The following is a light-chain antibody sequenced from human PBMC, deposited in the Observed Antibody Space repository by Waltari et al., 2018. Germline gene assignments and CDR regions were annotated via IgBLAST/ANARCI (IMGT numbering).Light chain of an antibody. V-gene: IGKV3-20*01. J-gene: IGKJ1*01. Sequence: EIVLTQSPGTLSLSPGERATLSCRASQSVSNTYLAWYQQKNGQAPRVLIYGGSNMATGIPDRFSGSGSGTDFTLTISRLEPEDFAVYYCHQYGSSRWTFGQGTKVEIK. CDR2: GGS. CDR1: QSVSNTY. CDR3: HQYGSSRWT.